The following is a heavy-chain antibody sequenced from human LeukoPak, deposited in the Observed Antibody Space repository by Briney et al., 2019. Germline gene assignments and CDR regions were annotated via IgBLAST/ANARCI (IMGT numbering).Heavy chain of an antibody. V-gene: IGHV3-21*01. Sequence: GGSLRLSCAASGFTFSSYSMNWVRQAPGRGLEWISSISSSSSYIYYADSVKGRFTISRDNAKNSLYLQVNSLRAKDTAAYERARDSRVQLVGGGFDYWGQRTLVTVSS. CDR3: ARDSRVQLVGGGFDY. D-gene: IGHD1-1*01. CDR2: ISSSSSYI. CDR1: GFTFSSYS. J-gene: IGHJ4*01.